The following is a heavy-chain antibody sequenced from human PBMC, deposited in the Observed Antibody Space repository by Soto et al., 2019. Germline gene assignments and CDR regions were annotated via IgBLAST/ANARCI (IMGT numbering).Heavy chain of an antibody. J-gene: IGHJ4*02. Sequence: ASVKVSCKASGFIFTSSSVQWARQARGQRLEWIGWITVGTGNTNYAQKFQERVTITRDMSTSTAYMELSNLRSEDTAIYYCAAGDSSGYYGGWGQGTQVTVSS. CDR3: AAGDSSGYYGG. D-gene: IGHD3-22*01. CDR2: ITVGTGNT. V-gene: IGHV1-58*01. CDR1: GFIFTSSS.